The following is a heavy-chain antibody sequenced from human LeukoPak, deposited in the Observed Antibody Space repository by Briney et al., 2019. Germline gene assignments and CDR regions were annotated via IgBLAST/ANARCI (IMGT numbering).Heavy chain of an antibody. CDR3: ARGKANYYYYYGMDV. Sequence: SETLSLTCTVSGGSISSSSYYWGWIRQPPGKGLEWIGSIYYSGNTYYNPSLKSRVTTSVDTSKNQFSLKLSSVTAADTAVYYCARGKANYYYYYGMDVWGQGTTVTVSS. J-gene: IGHJ6*02. CDR1: GGSISSSSYY. CDR2: IYYSGNT. V-gene: IGHV4-39*01.